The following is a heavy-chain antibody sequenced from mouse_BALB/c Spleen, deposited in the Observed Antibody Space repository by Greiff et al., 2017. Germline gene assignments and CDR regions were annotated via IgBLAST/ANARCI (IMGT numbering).Heavy chain of an antibody. CDR2: IRSKSNNYAT. V-gene: IGHV10-1*02. CDR1: GFTFNTYA. Sequence: DVKLVESGGGLVQPKGSLKLSCAASGFTFNTYAMNWVRQAPGKGLEWVARIRSKSNNYATYYADSVKDRFTISRDDSQSMLYLQMNNLKTEDTAMYYCVRHRDYGSSHEAMDYWGQGTSVTVSS. CDR3: VRHRDYGSSHEAMDY. D-gene: IGHD1-1*01. J-gene: IGHJ4*01.